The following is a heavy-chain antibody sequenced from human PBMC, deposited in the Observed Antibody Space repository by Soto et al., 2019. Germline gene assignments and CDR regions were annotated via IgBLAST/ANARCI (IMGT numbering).Heavy chain of an antibody. Sequence: SETLSLTCTVSGGSISSGGYYWSWIRQHPGKGLEWIGYIYYSGSTYYNPSLKSRVTISVDTSKNQFSLKLSSVTAADTAVYYCARDRAPIAARTYGMDVWGQGTTVTVSS. CDR2: IYYSGST. D-gene: IGHD6-6*01. J-gene: IGHJ6*02. V-gene: IGHV4-31*03. CDR3: ARDRAPIAARTYGMDV. CDR1: GGSISSGGYY.